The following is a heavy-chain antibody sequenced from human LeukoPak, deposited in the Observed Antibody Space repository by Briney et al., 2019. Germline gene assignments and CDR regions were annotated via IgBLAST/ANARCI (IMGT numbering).Heavy chain of an antibody. CDR2: ISGSGGST. V-gene: IGHV3-23*01. J-gene: IGHJ4*02. D-gene: IGHD3-3*01. CDR1: GFTFSSYA. CDR3: ARDHFPTYYDFWSGYLH. Sequence: GGSLRLSCAASGFTFSSYAMSWVRQAPGKGLEWVSAISGSGGSTYYADSVKGRFTISRDNSKNSLYLQMNSLRADDTAVYYCARDHFPTYYDFWSGYLHWGQGTLVTVSS.